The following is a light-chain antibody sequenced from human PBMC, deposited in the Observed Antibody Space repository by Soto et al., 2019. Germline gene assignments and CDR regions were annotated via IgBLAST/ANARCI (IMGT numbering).Light chain of an antibody. Sequence: IVLTQSPATLSLSPGERATLSCRASQSVRHYLAWYQQKPGQAPRLLIYDASNRATGIPARFSGSGSGTDFTLTISSLEPEVFAVYYCQQRSIWPPIIFGQGTRLEI. CDR2: DAS. J-gene: IGKJ5*01. CDR1: QSVRHY. V-gene: IGKV3-11*01. CDR3: QQRSIWPPII.